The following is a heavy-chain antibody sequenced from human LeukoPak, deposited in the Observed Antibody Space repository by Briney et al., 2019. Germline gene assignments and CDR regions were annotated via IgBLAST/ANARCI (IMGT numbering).Heavy chain of an antibody. CDR2: IKQDGGEK. D-gene: IGHD4-17*01. CDR3: ARVGARQVLEY. J-gene: IGHJ4*02. Sequence: GGSLRLSCAASEFTFSSYWVSWVRQAPGKGLEWVANIKQDGGEKYYLDSVKGRFTVSRDNAKNSLYLQMNSLRAEDTAVYYCARVGARQVLEYWGQGTLVTVSS. V-gene: IGHV3-7*01. CDR1: EFTFSSYW.